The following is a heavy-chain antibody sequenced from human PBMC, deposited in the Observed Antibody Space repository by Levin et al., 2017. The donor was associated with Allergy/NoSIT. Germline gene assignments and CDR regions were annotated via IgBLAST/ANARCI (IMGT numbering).Heavy chain of an antibody. J-gene: IGHJ4*02. Sequence: GGSLRLSCAASGFSFSSYAMTWVRQAPGKGPEWVSTISNSGGRTDYGDSVKGRFTISRDNSKNTVYLQMDSLRAEDTAVYYCAKDQEVAGSGRFSDYWGQGTLVTVSS. CDR3: AKDQEVAGSGRFSDY. CDR1: GFSFSSYA. D-gene: IGHD6-19*01. V-gene: IGHV3-23*01. CDR2: ISNSGGRT.